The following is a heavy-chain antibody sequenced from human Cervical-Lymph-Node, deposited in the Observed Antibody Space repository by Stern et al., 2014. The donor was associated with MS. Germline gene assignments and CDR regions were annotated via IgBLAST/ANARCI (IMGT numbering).Heavy chain of an antibody. D-gene: IGHD6-13*01. CDR1: GGTFSKVP. J-gene: IGHJ5*02. CDR3: ALSSETSDRWYSLGYDL. V-gene: IGHV1-69*01. Sequence: VQLVEAGAEVTKPGSSVKGSCKASGGTFSKVPSSWVRKAPGQGLAWMGVIFPVFGTPTYAQEFRGRVTITADVSTSTVYMELSSLRSDDTAVYYCALSSETSDRWYSLGYDLWGQGTLVTVSS. CDR2: IFPVFGTP.